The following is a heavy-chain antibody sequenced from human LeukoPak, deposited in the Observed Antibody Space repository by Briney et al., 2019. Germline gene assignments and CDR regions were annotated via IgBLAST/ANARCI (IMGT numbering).Heavy chain of an antibody. CDR2: INQDDSQI. D-gene: IGHD3-10*01. J-gene: IGHJ4*02. Sequence: GGSLRRSCAASGFTFNKYWLTWVRQAPGKGLEWVANINQDDSQIYYLESVEGRFTITRDNAKNSLHLQMNSLRAEDTAIYYCARVYYYSGTYYLSFFDYWGQGTLVTVSS. V-gene: IGHV3-7*01. CDR1: GFTFNKYW. CDR3: ARVYYYSGTYYLSFFDY.